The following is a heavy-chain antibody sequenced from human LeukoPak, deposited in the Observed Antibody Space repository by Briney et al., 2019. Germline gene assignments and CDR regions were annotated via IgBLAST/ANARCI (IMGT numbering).Heavy chain of an antibody. CDR2: MNPNSGNT. J-gene: IGHJ6*02. CDR3: ARGYSSGWYSGYYYYYGMDV. V-gene: IGHV1-8*01. CDR1: GYTFTSYD. Sequence: ASVKVSCKASGYTFTSYDINWVRQATGQGLEWMGWMNPNSGNTGYAQKFQGRVTKTRNTSISTAYMELSSLRSEDTAVYYCARGYSSGWYSGYYYYYGMDVWGQGTTVTVSS. D-gene: IGHD6-19*01.